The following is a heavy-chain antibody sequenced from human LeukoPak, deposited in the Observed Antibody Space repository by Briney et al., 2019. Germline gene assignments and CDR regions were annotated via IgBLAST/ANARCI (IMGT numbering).Heavy chain of an antibody. CDR2: MNPNSDNT. CDR3: ARGRRKIGGINWFDP. CDR1: GYTFTSYD. V-gene: IGHV1-8*01. Sequence: GASVKVSCKASGYTFTSYDINWVRQATGQGLEWMGWMNPNSDNTGYAQKFQGRVTMTRNTSISTAYMELSSLRSEDTAVYYCARGRRKIGGINWFDPWGQGTLVTVSS. J-gene: IGHJ5*02.